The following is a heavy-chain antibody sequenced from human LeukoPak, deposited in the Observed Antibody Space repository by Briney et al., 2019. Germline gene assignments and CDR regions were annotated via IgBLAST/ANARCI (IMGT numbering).Heavy chain of an antibody. D-gene: IGHD3-22*01. J-gene: IGHJ3*02. CDR2: IWYDGSNK. CDR3: AKGHYDSSEDDAFDI. V-gene: IGHV3-33*06. Sequence: VGSLRLSCAASGFTFSSYGMHWVRQAPGKGLEWVAVIWYDGSNKYYADSVKGRFTISRDSSKNTLYLQMNSLRAEDTAVYYCAKGHYDSSEDDAFDIWGQGTMVTVSS. CDR1: GFTFSSYG.